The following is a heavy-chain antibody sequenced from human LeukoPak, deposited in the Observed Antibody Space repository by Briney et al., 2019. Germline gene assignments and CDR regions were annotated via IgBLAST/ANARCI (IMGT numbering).Heavy chain of an antibody. V-gene: IGHV3-21*01. J-gene: IGHJ4*02. CDR1: GFTFSSYS. Sequence: GESLRLSCVASGFTFSSYSTNWVRQAPGKGLEWVSSISNNGASTDYADSVKGRFTISRDNAKNSLYLQMTSLRAEDTAVYYCARESRRYGSGSYPPDYWGRGTLVTVSS. D-gene: IGHD3-10*01. CDR3: ARESRRYGSGSYPPDY. CDR2: ISNNGAST.